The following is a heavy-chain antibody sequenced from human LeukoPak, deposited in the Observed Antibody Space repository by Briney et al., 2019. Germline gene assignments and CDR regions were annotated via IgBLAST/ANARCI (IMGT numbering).Heavy chain of an antibody. Sequence: PSETLSLTCAVYGGSFSGYYWSWIRQPPGKGPEWIGEINHSGSTNYNPSLKSRVTIPVDTSKNQFSLKLSSVTAADTAVYYCARSIAPLAAGNYYYYMDVWGKGTTVTISS. V-gene: IGHV4-34*01. CDR2: INHSGST. CDR1: GGSFSGYY. D-gene: IGHD6-13*01. J-gene: IGHJ6*03. CDR3: ARSIAPLAAGNYYYYMDV.